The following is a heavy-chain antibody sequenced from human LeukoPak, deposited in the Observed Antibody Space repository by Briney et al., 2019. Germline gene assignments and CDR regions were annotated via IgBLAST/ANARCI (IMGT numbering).Heavy chain of an antibody. Sequence: GGSLRLSCEAPGFTFGNFGMTWVRQAPGKGLQWVSGITGGSTWTYYAASVKGRFTVSRDNSQNTLHLQMNSLRADDTAVYYCARELVSSGTGYFDLWGRGTLVTVSS. CDR2: ITGGSTWT. CDR1: GFTFGNFG. D-gene: IGHD3-10*01. J-gene: IGHJ2*01. CDR3: ARELVSSGTGYFDL. V-gene: IGHV3-23*01.